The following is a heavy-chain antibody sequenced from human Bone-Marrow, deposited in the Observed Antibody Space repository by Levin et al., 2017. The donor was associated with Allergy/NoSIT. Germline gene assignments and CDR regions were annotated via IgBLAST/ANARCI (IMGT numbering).Heavy chain of an antibody. D-gene: IGHD4-17*01. Sequence: LSLTCAASGFPFNIYAMNWVRQAPGKGLEWVSTISGSAGTTSYADSVKGRFTISRDNSKNTLYLQMNSLRVDDTAVYYCVRVFHGERDYFDPWGQGTLVTVSS. J-gene: IGHJ5*02. V-gene: IGHV3-23*01. CDR3: VRVFHGERDYFDP. CDR2: ISGSAGTT. CDR1: GFPFNIYA.